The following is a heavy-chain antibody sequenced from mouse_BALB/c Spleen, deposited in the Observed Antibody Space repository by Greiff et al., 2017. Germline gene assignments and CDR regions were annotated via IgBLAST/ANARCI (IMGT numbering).Heavy chain of an antibody. CDR3: ARRMITTGFAY. CDR2: ISSGGSYT. J-gene: IGHJ3*01. V-gene: IGHV5-9-1*01. D-gene: IGHD2-4*01. CDR1: GFTFSSYA. Sequence: EVMLVESGGGLVKPGGSLKLSCAASGFTFSSYAMSWVRQTPEKRLEWVATISSGGSYTYYPDSVKGRFTISRDNAKNTLYLQMSSLRSEDTAMYYCARRMITTGFAYWGQGTLVTVSA.